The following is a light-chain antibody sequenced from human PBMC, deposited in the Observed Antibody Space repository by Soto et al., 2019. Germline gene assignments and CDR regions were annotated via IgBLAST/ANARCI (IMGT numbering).Light chain of an antibody. V-gene: IGKV3-20*01. CDR3: QQYCSSPWT. CDR1: QSVSSNY. CDR2: IAS. J-gene: IGKJ1*01. Sequence: EIVLTQSPGTLSLSPGERATLSCRASQSVSSNYLAWYQHKTGQTPRLLLYIASSRAPGIPDRFSGSGSGTHFDPSISRVEPEDFAVYYYQQYCSSPWTFGQGTKVEI.